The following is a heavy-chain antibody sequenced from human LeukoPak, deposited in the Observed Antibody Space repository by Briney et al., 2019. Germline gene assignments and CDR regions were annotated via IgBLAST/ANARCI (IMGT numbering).Heavy chain of an antibody. V-gene: IGHV5-51*01. CDR1: GYSFTSYW. CDR3: ARHEEDDYGDQGGFDY. D-gene: IGHD4-17*01. Sequence: GESLKISCKGSGYSFTSYWIGWVRQLPGKGLEWMGVIYPGDSDTRYSPSFQGQVTISADKSISTAYLQWSSLKASDTAMYYCARHEEDDYGDQGGFDYWGQGTLVTVSS. CDR2: IYPGDSDT. J-gene: IGHJ4*02.